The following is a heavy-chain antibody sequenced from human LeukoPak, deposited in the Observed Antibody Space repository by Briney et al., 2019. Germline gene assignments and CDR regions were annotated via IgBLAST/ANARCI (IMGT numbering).Heavy chain of an antibody. J-gene: IGHJ3*02. CDR3: ARDRSSGYDLVGAFDI. CDR1: GGSISGDY. D-gene: IGHD5-12*01. V-gene: IGHV4-59*01. CDR2: IHYSGST. Sequence: SETLSLTCTVSGGSISGDYWSWIRQSPGKGLEWIAYIHYSGSTSYNPSLKSRVTISVDTSKNQFSLKLSSVTAADTAVYYCARDRSSGYDLVGAFDIWGQGTMVTVSS.